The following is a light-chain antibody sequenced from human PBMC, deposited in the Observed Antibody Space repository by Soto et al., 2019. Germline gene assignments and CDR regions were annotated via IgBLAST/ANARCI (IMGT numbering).Light chain of an antibody. Sequence: QSALTQPPSVSGTPGQTVTISCTGSSSTIGAGYDVHWYQQLPGTAPKLLVFANNNRPAGVPERFSGSKSGTSASLAITGLQAEDEATYYCQSYHTSLTGVFGTGTKLTVL. J-gene: IGLJ1*01. CDR2: ANN. CDR3: QSYHTSLTGV. CDR1: SSTIGAGYD. V-gene: IGLV1-40*01.